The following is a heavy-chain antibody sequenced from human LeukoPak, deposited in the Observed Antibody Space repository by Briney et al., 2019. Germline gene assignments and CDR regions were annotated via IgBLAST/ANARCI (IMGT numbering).Heavy chain of an antibody. Sequence: SETLSLTCTVSGGSISSGDYYWSWIRQPPGKGLEWIGYIYYSGSTYYNPSLKSRVTISVDTSNNEVSLNLNSVTAADTAVYYCARFVGSGLDYWGQGTLLTVSS. CDR1: GGSISSGDYY. CDR2: IYYSGST. CDR3: ARFVGSGLDY. D-gene: IGHD2-15*01. V-gene: IGHV4-30-4*02. J-gene: IGHJ4*02.